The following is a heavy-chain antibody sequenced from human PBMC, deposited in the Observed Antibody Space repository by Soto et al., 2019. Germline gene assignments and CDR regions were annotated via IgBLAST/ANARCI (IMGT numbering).Heavy chain of an antibody. CDR1: GFTFSSYW. CDR3: VRTSLVVAAATREDY. J-gene: IGHJ4*02. CDR2: INSDGSST. Sequence: EVQLVESGGGLVQPGGSLRLSCAASGFTFSSYWMHWVRQAPGKGLVWVSGINSDGSSTSYADSVKGRFSNSRDNAKNTLYLQMNSLRAEDTAVYYCVRTSLVVAAATREDYWGQGTLVTVSS. D-gene: IGHD2-15*01. V-gene: IGHV3-74*01.